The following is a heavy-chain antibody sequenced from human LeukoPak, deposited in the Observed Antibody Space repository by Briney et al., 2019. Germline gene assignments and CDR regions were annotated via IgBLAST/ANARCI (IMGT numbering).Heavy chain of an antibody. CDR1: GGTFIIYA. CDR3: ARVGGG. Sequence: ASVKVSFKSSGGTFIIYAISWVRQAPGQGLEWMGGIIPIFGTANYAQKFQGRVTITADESTSTAYMELSSLRSEDTAVYYCARVGGGWGQGTLVTASS. V-gene: IGHV1-69*13. J-gene: IGHJ4*02. CDR2: IIPIFGTA.